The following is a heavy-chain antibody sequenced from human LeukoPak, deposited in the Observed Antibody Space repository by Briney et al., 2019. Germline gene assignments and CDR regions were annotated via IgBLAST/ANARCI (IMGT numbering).Heavy chain of an antibody. V-gene: IGHV3-48*01. Sequence: GGSLRLSCAASGFTFDIFGMHWVRRAPGQGLEWLSYISYSGRVIYYADSVKGRFTISRDNDENSLYLQMSSLRAEDTAVYYCARDDSGYYYYMDFWGEGTTVTVSS. CDR3: ARDDSGYYYYMDF. D-gene: IGHD3-10*01. CDR2: ISYSGRVI. J-gene: IGHJ6*03. CDR1: GFTFDIFG.